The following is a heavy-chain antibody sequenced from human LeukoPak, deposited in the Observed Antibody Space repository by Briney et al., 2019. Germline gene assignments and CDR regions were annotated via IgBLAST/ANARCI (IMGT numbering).Heavy chain of an antibody. D-gene: IGHD6-13*01. Sequence: SETLSLTCIHSRGSISRYYWSWIRQPAGKGLEGIGRIYTSGSTNYNPSLKSRVTMPVDTSKTQFSLKLSSGTAANTVFYFCARAYSGSWYFNWFAPWGQGTLVTVSS. CDR1: RGSISRYY. J-gene: IGHJ5*02. CDR2: IYTSGST. CDR3: ARAYSGSWYFNWFAP. V-gene: IGHV4-4*07.